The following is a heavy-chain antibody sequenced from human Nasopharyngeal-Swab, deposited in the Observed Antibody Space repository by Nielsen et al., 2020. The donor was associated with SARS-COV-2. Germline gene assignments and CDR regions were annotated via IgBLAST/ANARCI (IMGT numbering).Heavy chain of an antibody. CDR3: ATSSSSVIDGPLDY. J-gene: IGHJ4*02. V-gene: IGHV3-48*04. Sequence: GGSLRLSCAASGFTFSSYSMNWVRQAPGKGLEWVSYISSSSSTIYYADSVKGRFTISRDNAKNSLYLQMNSLRAEDTAVYYCATSSSSVIDGPLDYWGQGTLVTVSS. CDR1: GFTFSSYS. D-gene: IGHD6-13*01. CDR2: ISSSSSTI.